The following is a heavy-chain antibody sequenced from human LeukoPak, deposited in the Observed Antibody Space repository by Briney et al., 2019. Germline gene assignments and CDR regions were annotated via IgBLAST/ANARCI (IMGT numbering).Heavy chain of an antibody. Sequence: GRSLRLSSAASGFTFTWYTLHWVRQAPGKGLEWVAVVSHDGSDKYYADSVKGRFTISRDNSKNTLYLQMNSLRAEDTAVYYCARAGSIRYHYYYMDVWGKGTTVTVSS. J-gene: IGHJ6*03. D-gene: IGHD6-6*01. CDR3: ARAGSIRYHYYYMDV. CDR2: VSHDGSDK. CDR1: GFTFTWYT. V-gene: IGHV3-30*01.